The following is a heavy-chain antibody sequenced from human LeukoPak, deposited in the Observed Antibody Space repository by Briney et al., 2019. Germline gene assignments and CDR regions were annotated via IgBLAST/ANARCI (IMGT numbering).Heavy chain of an antibody. D-gene: IGHD5-24*01. J-gene: IGHJ4*02. CDR3: AKSVTGDGYSYFDY. CDR2: ITGSGGGT. CDR1: GFTFSSYA. Sequence: PGGSLRLSCAASGFTFSSYAMSWVRQAPGKGLEWVSAITGSGGGTYYADSVKGRFTISRDISKNTLYLQMNSLRAEDTAVYYCAKSVTGDGYSYFDYWGQGTLVTVSS. V-gene: IGHV3-23*01.